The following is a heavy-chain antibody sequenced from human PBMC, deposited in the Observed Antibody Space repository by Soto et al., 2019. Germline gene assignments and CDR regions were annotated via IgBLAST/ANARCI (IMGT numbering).Heavy chain of an antibody. CDR1: GGAINTNNYY. J-gene: IGHJ4*02. CDR2: VFYDGTT. Sequence: SETLSLTCTVSGGAINTNNYYWGWVRQAPGKGLEWIGSVFYDGTTHYSPSLKSRVTISLATSRTQFSLKLNSVTAADTAVYYCARLVAVSPVANVWGQGTLVTVSS. V-gene: IGHV4-39*01. D-gene: IGHD2-2*01. CDR3: ARLVAVSPVANV.